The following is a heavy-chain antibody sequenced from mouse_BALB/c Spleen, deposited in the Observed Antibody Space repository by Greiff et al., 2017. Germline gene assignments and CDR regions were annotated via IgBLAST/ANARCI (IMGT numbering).Heavy chain of an antibody. Sequence: VQLQQSGAELVRSGASVKLSCTASGFNIKDYYMHWVKQRPEQGLEWIGWIDPENGDTEYAPKFQGKATMTADTSSNTAYLQLSSLTSEDTAVYYCNAFYGVYAMDYWGQGTSVTVSS. CDR3: NAFYGVYAMDY. V-gene: IGHV14-4*02. CDR1: GFNIKDYY. CDR2: IDPENGDT. J-gene: IGHJ4*01. D-gene: IGHD1-1*02.